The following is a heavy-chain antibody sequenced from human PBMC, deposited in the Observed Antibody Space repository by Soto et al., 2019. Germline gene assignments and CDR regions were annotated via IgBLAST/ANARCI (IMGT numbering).Heavy chain of an antibody. Sequence: GESLKISCKGSGYSFESHWIGWGRPMSGKGLEWMGIIYPGGSGTRYSPSFQGQGTISADKSISTAYLQSSRLKASDTAIYCCAGQKNDSWTGYYRYYGKHVWGQGTTVTVSS. CDR2: IYPGGSGT. V-gene: IGHV5-51*01. CDR3: AGQKNDSWTGYYRYYGKHV. D-gene: IGHD3-3*01. CDR1: GYSFESHW. J-gene: IGHJ6*02.